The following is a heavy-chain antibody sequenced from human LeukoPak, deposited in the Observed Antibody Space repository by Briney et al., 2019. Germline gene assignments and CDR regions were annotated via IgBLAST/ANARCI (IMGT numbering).Heavy chain of an antibody. CDR3: AKGFGYYYGSGSSFGY. V-gene: IGHV3-23*01. D-gene: IGHD3-10*01. CDR2: ISGSGGST. J-gene: IGHJ4*02. Sequence: PGGSLRLSCAASGFTFSSYAMSWVRQAPGKGLEWVSAISGSGGSTYYADSVKGRFTISRDNSKNTLYLQMNSLRAEDTAVHYCAKGFGYYYGSGSSFGYWGQGTLVTVSS. CDR1: GFTFSSYA.